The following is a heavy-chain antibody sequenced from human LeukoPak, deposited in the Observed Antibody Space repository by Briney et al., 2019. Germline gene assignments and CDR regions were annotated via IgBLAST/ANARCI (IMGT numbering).Heavy chain of an antibody. V-gene: IGHV4-34*10. CDR3: VRDRELTY. D-gene: IGHD1-26*01. CDR1: GGSFSGYY. Sequence: SETLPLTCAVYGGSFYGGSFSGYYWSWIRQPPEKGLEWIGEINHSGSTNYNPSFKSRVTMSVDTSKNQVSLKLNSVTAADTAVYYCVRDRELTYWSQGTLVTVSS. J-gene: IGHJ4*02. CDR2: INHSGST.